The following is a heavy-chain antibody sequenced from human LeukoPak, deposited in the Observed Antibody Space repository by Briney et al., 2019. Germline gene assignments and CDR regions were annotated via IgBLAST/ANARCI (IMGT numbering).Heavy chain of an antibody. D-gene: IGHD1-26*01. CDR3: ASSTRDSGSYYGEYYFDY. CDR2: IYYSGTT. CDR1: GGSIGDSSYY. V-gene: IGHV4-39*01. Sequence: SETLSLTCTVSGGSIGDSSYYWGWIRQPPGKGLEWIGSIYYSGTTFYTPPLRSRVTISVNTSKNQFSLKLTSLTAADTALYYCASSTRDSGSYYGEYYFDYWGQGTLVTVSS. J-gene: IGHJ4*02.